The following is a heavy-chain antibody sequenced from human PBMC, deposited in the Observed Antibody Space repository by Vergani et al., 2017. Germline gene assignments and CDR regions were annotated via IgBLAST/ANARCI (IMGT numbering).Heavy chain of an antibody. J-gene: IGHJ2*01. V-gene: IGHV4-34*01. CDR2: INHSGST. D-gene: IGHD3-10*01. CDR1: GGSFSGYY. Sequence: QLQLQESGPGLLKPSETLSLTCAVYGGSFSGYYWSWIRQPPGKGLEWIGEINHSGSTNYNPSLKSRVTISVDTSKNQFSLKLSSVTAADTAVYYCARHRITMVRGVAPWYFDLWGRGTLVTVSS. CDR3: ARHRITMVRGVAPWYFDL.